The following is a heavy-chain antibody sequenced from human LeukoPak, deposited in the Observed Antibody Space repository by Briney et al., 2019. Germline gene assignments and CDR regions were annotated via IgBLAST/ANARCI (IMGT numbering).Heavy chain of an antibody. V-gene: IGHV3-33*01. CDR2: IWYDGRNE. CDR1: GFTFNEYG. D-gene: IGHD3-10*01. CDR3: ARDGSGLAVRGWFDF. Sequence: PGGSLRLSCVASGFTFNEYGVHWVRQAPGKGLEWVAVIWYDGRNEYYADSVKGRLAISRDNDKNTVNLQMNSLRAEDTAVYYCARDGSGLAVRGWFDFWGQGTLVTVSS. J-gene: IGHJ5*01.